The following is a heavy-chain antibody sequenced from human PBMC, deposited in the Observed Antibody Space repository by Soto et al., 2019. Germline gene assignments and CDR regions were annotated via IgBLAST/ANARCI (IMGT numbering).Heavy chain of an antibody. Sequence: SETLSLTCAVYGGSFSGYYLSWIRQPPGKGLEWIGEINHSGSTNYNPSLKSRVTISVDTSKNQFSLKLSSVTAADTAVYYCAREAVVVVAATHRWFDPWGQGTLVTVSS. CDR1: GGSFSGYY. J-gene: IGHJ5*02. V-gene: IGHV4-34*01. D-gene: IGHD2-15*01. CDR2: INHSGST. CDR3: AREAVVVVAATHRWFDP.